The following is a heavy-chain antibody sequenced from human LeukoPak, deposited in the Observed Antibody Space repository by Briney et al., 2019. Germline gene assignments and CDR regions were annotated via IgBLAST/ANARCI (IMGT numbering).Heavy chain of an antibody. J-gene: IGHJ6*01. CDR2: INWNGGST. D-gene: IGHD3-9*01. CDR3: ATDETLRWSYWLGYYYYYRMEV. CDR1: GFTFGHNG. Sequence: GGSLRLSCAASGFTFGHNGINWVRQAPGKGLEWVSGINWNGGSTGYADSVKGRFTISRDNAKNSLYLQMNSLRAEDTALYYCATDETLRWSYWLGYYYYYRMEVSGQGTTVTVSS. V-gene: IGHV3-20*04.